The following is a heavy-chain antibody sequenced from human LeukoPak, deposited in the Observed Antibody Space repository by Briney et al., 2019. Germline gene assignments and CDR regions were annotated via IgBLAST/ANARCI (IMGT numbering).Heavy chain of an antibody. V-gene: IGHV4-30-4*01. CDR1: GGSISSGDYY. J-gene: IGHJ4*02. CDR3: ARRIPVAGLFDY. Sequence: SQTLSLTCTVSGGSISSGDYYWSWIRQPPGKGLEWIGYISYSGSTYYNPSLESRVSISGDTSKNQFSLKLSSVIAADTAVYYCARRIPVAGLFDYWGQGTLVTVSS. CDR2: ISYSGST. D-gene: IGHD6-19*01.